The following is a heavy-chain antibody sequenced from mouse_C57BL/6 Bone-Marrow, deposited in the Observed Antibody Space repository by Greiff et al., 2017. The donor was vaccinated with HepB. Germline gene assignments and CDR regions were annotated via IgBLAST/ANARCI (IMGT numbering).Heavy chain of an antibody. D-gene: IGHD1-1*01. CDR2: IDPSDSET. V-gene: IGHV1-52*01. CDR1: GYTFTSYW. Sequence: QVQLKESGAELVRPGSSVKLSCKASGYTFTSYWMHWVKQRPIQGLEWIGNIDPSDSETHYNQKFKDKATLTVDKSSSTAYMQLSSLTSEDPAVYYCARPYYGSSYGFAYWGQGTLVTVSA. J-gene: IGHJ3*01. CDR3: ARPYYGSSYGFAY.